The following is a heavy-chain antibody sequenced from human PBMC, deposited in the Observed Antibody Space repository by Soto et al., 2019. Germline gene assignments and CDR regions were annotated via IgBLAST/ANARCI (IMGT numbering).Heavy chain of an antibody. V-gene: IGHV1-18*01. J-gene: IGHJ4*02. CDR2: INTYNGNI. Sequence: QVQLVQSGAEVKKPGASVKVSCKVSGYTFTSYGISWVRQAPGQGLEWMGWINTYNGNINYAQKLQGRVTMTTDTSTSTAYMELRSLRSDDTALYYCARERGGYKYVDYWGQGTLVTVSS. CDR3: ARERGGYKYVDY. D-gene: IGHD1-26*01. CDR1: GYTFTSYG.